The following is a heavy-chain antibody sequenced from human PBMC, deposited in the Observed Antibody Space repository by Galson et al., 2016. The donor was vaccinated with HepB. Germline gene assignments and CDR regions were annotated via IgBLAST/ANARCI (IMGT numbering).Heavy chain of an antibody. CDR1: GFTFDDYT. Sequence: SLRLSCAASGFTFDDYTMHWVRQAPGKGLEWVSLIAWESGTTDYAVAVRGRFTISRDNNKNSLFLQMNNLRIEDTALYYCAKDWGLVVVTRGLDYWGQGTPVTVPS. J-gene: IGHJ4*02. CDR3: AKDWGLVVVTRGLDY. CDR2: IAWESGTT. V-gene: IGHV3-43*01. D-gene: IGHD3-22*01.